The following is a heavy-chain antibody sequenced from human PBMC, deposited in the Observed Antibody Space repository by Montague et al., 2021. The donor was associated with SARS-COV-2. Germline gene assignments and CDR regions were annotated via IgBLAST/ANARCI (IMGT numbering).Heavy chain of an antibody. D-gene: IGHD1-26*01. CDR2: TYYSGST. Sequence: SETLSLTRTVSGGSISSSSYYWGWIRQPPGKGLEWIGSTYYSGSTYYNPSLKSRVTISVDTSKNQFSLKLSSVTAADTAVYYCAIEVGAMVYYYGMDVWGQGTTVTVSS. V-gene: IGHV4-39*01. CDR1: GGSISSSSYY. CDR3: AIEVGAMVYYYGMDV. J-gene: IGHJ6*02.